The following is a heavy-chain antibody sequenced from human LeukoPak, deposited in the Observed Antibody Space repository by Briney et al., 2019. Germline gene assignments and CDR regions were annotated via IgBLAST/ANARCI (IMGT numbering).Heavy chain of an antibody. CDR2: INPSGGST. CDR1: GYTFTSYY. J-gene: IGHJ6*03. Sequence: GASVKVSCKASGYTFTSYYMHWVRQAPGQGLEWMGIINPSGGSTSYAQKFQGRVTMTRDTSTSTVYMELSSLRSEDTAVYYCARGKLNDRGVSPAIGYYYYYMDVWGKGTTVTVSS. D-gene: IGHD2-21*02. CDR3: ARGKLNDRGVSPAIGYYYYYMDV. V-gene: IGHV1-46*01.